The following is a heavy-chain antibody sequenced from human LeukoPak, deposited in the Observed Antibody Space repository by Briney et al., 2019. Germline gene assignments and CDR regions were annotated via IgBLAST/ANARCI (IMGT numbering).Heavy chain of an antibody. Sequence: PGGSLRLSCAASGFTFSSYAMSRVRRAPGKGLEWVSAISGSGGSTYYADSVKGRFTISRDNSKNTLYLQMNSLRAEDTAVYYCAKRDSSSWGGPYYFDYWGQGTLVTVSS. J-gene: IGHJ4*02. CDR1: GFTFSSYA. CDR3: AKRDSSSWGGPYYFDY. D-gene: IGHD6-13*01. V-gene: IGHV3-23*01. CDR2: ISGSGGST.